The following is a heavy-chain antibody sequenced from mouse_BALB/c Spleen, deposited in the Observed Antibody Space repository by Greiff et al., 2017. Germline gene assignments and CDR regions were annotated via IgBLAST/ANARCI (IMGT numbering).Heavy chain of an antibody. CDR2: IWGDGST. Sequence: QVQLKESGPGLVAPSQSLSVTCTVSGFSLTGYGVNWVRQPPGKGLEWLGMIWGDGSTDYNSALKSRLSISKDNSKSQVFLKMNSLQTDDTARYYCAIAGLRHYAMDYWGQGTSVTVSS. V-gene: IGHV2-6-7*01. CDR1: GFSLTGYG. CDR3: AIAGLRHYAMDY. J-gene: IGHJ4*01. D-gene: IGHD2-2*01.